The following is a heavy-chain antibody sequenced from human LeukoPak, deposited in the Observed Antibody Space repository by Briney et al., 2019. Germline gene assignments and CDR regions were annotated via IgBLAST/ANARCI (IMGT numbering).Heavy chain of an antibody. J-gene: IGHJ4*02. D-gene: IGHD3-3*01. CDR1: GFTFSSYA. CDR3: AKDRRFLEWSLEFDY. V-gene: IGHV3-23*01. Sequence: GGSLRLSCAASGFTFSSYAMSWVRQAPGKGLEWVSAISGSGGSTYYADSVKGRFTISRDNSKNTLYLQMNSLRAEDTAVYYCAKDRRFLEWSLEFDYWGQGTLVTVSS. CDR2: ISGSGGST.